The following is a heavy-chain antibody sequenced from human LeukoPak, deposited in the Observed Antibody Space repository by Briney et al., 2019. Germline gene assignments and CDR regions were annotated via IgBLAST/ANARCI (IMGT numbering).Heavy chain of an antibody. J-gene: IGHJ4*02. D-gene: IGHD3-22*01. CDR3: ARVSYYYGSSGYLYYFDY. CDR2: IYTSGST. CDR1: GGSISSGSYY. Sequence: KASETLSLTCTVSGGSISSGSYYWSWIRQPAGKGLEWIGRIYTSGSTNYNPSLKSRVTISVDTSKNQFSLKLSSVTAADTAVYYCARVSYYYGSSGYLYYFDYWGQGTLVTVSS. V-gene: IGHV4-61*02.